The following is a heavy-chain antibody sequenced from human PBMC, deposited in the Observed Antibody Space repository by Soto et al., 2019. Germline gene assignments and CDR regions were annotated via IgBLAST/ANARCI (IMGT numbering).Heavy chain of an antibody. CDR3: ASTEVDGTLRDRYFDF. CDR2: VKTKAISYTT. CDR1: GFRFSDHY. V-gene: IGHV3-72*01. Sequence: PGGSLRLSCVGSGFRFSDHYMDWVRQTPGKGLEWVGRVKTKAISYTTQYAASVKGRFTVSRDDSRNSFYLQMNNLKTEDTAVYYCASTEVDGTLRDRYFDFWGRGTLVTVS. D-gene: IGHD2-15*01. J-gene: IGHJ2*01.